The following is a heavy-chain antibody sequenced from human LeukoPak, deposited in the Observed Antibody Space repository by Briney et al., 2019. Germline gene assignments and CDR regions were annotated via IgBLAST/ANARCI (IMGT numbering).Heavy chain of an antibody. D-gene: IGHD5-18*01. J-gene: IGHJ4*02. CDR1: GGPFSGYY. CDR3: ARGGYIYGSDY. Sequence: PSESVSLTCDVYGGPFSGYYWSWIRQPPGKGLEWIGEINHSGSTNYNPSLKSRVTISVDTSKNQFSLKLSSVTAADTAVYYCARGGYIYGSDYWGQGTLVTVSS. V-gene: IGHV4-34*01. CDR2: INHSGST.